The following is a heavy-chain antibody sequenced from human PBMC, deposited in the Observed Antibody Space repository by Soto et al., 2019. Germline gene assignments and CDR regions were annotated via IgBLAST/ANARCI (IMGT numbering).Heavy chain of an antibody. CDR1: GISISFTNW. CDR3: VREDDYYGSGRPPD. V-gene: IGHV4-4*02. CDR2: IFHSGTT. J-gene: IGHJ4*02. Sequence: SETLSLTCAVSGISISFTNWWSWVRQPPGKGLEWIGEIFHSGTTNYNPSLKSRVAMSVDKSNNQFSLILTSVTAADTAVYYCVREDDYYGSGRPPDWGQGTLVTVS. D-gene: IGHD3-10*01.